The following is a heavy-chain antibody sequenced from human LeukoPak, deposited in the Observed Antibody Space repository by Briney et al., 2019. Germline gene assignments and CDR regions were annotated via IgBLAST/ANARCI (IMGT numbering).Heavy chain of an antibody. Sequence: SETLSLTCTVSGGSLSSYYWIWIRQPPGKGLEWVGYIYYIWYTNYNPPLKTPVTISLDTSKNQFSLRLIYVTAADTAVYYSERHASWMYYFENWGQGALVTVSS. CDR1: GGSLSSYY. V-gene: IGHV4-59*08. D-gene: IGHD1-1*01. J-gene: IGHJ4*02. CDR2: IYYIWYT. CDR3: ERHASWMYYFEN.